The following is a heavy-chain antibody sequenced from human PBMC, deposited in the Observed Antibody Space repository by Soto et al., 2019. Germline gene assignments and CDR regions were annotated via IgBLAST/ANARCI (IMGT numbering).Heavy chain of an antibody. CDR3: ARDAIGYCSSTSCYAPEYFQH. V-gene: IGHV7-4-1*01. CDR1: GYTFTSYA. D-gene: IGHD2-2*01. Sequence: GASVKVSCKASGYTFTSYAMNWVRQAPGQGLEWMGWINTNTGNPTYAQGFTGRFVFSLDTSVSTAYLQICSLKAEDTAVYYCARDAIGYCSSTSCYAPEYFQHWGQGTLVTVSS. CDR2: INTNTGNP. J-gene: IGHJ1*01.